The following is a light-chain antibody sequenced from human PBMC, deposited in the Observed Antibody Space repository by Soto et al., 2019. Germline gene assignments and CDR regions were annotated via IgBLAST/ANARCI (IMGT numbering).Light chain of an antibody. Sequence: QSVLTQPASVSGSPGQSITISCTGTSSDVGAYNYVSWYQQHPGRAPKLLIYEVYYRPSGVSNRFSGSKSGITAYLTISGLQAEYEADYYCSSFTTITTWVFGGGTKLTVL. CDR3: SSFTTITTWV. V-gene: IGLV2-14*01. J-gene: IGLJ3*02. CDR1: SSDVGAYNY. CDR2: EVY.